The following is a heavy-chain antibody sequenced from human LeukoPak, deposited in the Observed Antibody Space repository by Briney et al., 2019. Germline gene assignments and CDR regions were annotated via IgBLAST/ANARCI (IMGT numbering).Heavy chain of an antibody. CDR2: XXGSGGST. CDR3: ARLGYCSSTSCYQSGFDP. CDR1: GFTFSSYA. D-gene: IGHD2-2*01. V-gene: IGHV3-23*01. J-gene: IGHJ5*02. Sequence: GGSLRLSCAASGFTFSSYAMSWVRQAPGKGLEXXXXXXGSGGSTYYADSVKGRFTISRDNSKNTLYLQMNSLRAEDTAVYYCARLGYCSSTSCYQSGFDPWGQGTLVTVSS.